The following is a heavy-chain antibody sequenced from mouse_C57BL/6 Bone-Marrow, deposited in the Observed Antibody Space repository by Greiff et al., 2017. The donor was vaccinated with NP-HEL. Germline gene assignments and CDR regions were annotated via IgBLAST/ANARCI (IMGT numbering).Heavy chain of an antibody. D-gene: IGHD1-1*01. CDR1: GFNIKDDY. V-gene: IGHV14-4*01. CDR2: IDPENGDT. Sequence: DVKLVESGAELVRPGASVKLSCTASGFNIKDDYMHWVKQRPEQGLEWIGWIDPENGDTEYASKFQGKATITADTSSNTAYLQLSSLTSEDTAVYYCTTSDYYGLDYWGQGTTLTVSS. J-gene: IGHJ2*01. CDR3: TTSDYYGLDY.